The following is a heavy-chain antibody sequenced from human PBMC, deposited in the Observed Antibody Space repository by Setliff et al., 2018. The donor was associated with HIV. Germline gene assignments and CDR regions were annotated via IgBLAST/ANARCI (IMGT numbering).Heavy chain of an antibody. V-gene: IGHV4-59*01. Sequence: LSLTCTVSGGSISSYYWSWIRQPPGKGLEWIGYIYYSGSTNYNPSLKSRVTISVDTSKNQFSLKLTSVTAADTAVYYCAREIHGGNSRPFDYWGQGTLVTVSS. D-gene: IGHD2-21*02. CDR1: GGSISSYY. J-gene: IGHJ4*02. CDR2: IYYSGST. CDR3: AREIHGGNSRPFDY.